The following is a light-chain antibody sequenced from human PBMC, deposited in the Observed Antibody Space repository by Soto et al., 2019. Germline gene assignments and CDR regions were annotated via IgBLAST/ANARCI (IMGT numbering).Light chain of an antibody. V-gene: IGKV3-20*01. J-gene: IGKJ2*01. CDR3: QQYDTSPS. CDR2: GAS. Sequence: EIVLTQSPGTLSLSPGERATLSCRASQSVSSNYLAWYQQKPGQAPRLLSYGASSRTTSIPDRFSGSGSGKEFPLPIRRLGPEDFALYYCQQYDTSPSFGQGTKLEIK. CDR1: QSVSSNY.